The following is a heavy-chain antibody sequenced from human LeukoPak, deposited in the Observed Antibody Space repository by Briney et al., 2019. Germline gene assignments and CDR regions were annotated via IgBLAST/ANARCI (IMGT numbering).Heavy chain of an antibody. Sequence: GGSLRLSCAASGFTFSSYSMNWVRQAPGKELEWVSSISSSSSYIYYADSVKGRFTISRDNAKNSLYLQMNSLRAEDTAVYYCARANPSYYDILTGTNLPAFDIWGQGTMVTVSS. V-gene: IGHV3-21*01. CDR3: ARANPSYYDILTGTNLPAFDI. J-gene: IGHJ3*02. CDR2: ISSSSSYI. CDR1: GFTFSSYS. D-gene: IGHD3-9*01.